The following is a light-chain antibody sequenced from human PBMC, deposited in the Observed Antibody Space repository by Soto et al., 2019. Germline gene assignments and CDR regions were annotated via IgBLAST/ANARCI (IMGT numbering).Light chain of an antibody. CDR3: QQYHNYPPS. CDR2: GAS. CDR1: QSVGSNS. V-gene: IGKV3-20*01. J-gene: IGKJ1*01. Sequence: EFVLTQSPGTLSLSPGERATLSCRASQSVGSNSLAWYQQKPGQAPRILIYGASTRAAGIPDRFSGSGSGTDFTLTISRLEPEDFAVYYCQQYHNYPPSFGQGTKVEIK.